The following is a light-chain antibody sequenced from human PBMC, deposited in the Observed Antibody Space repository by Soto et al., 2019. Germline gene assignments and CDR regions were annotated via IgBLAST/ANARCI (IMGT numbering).Light chain of an antibody. CDR3: QQYDRSWT. Sequence: EIVLTQSPGTLSLSPGERATLSCRASQSVGSRYLAWYQQKPGQAPRLLIYGASSRATGIPDRFSGSGSGTDFTLTISRLEPDDFAVYYCQQYDRSWTFGQGTKVEIK. V-gene: IGKV3-20*01. CDR2: GAS. CDR1: QSVGSRY. J-gene: IGKJ1*01.